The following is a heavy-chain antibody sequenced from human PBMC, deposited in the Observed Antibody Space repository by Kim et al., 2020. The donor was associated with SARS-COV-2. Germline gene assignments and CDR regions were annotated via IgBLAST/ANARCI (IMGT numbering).Heavy chain of an antibody. V-gene: IGHV3-23*01. J-gene: IGHJ4*02. Sequence: GSTNYAESVKGRFTISRDNSKNTLYLQMNSLRTEDTAVYYCAKRLYGDIKYWGQGTLVTVSS. CDR2: GST. D-gene: IGHD4-17*01. CDR3: AKRLYGDIKY.